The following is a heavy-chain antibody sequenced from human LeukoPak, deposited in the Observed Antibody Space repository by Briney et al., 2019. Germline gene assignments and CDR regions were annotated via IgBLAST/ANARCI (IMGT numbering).Heavy chain of an antibody. CDR3: AKGAVSLRFLEWLPTDYYYGMDV. CDR1: GFTFSSYA. V-gene: IGHV3-23*01. J-gene: IGHJ6*04. CDR2: ISGSGGST. Sequence: PGGSLRLSCAASGFTFSSYAMSWVRQAPGKGLEWVSAISGSGGSTYYADSVKGRFTISRDNSKNTLYLQMNSLRAEDTAVYYCAKGAVSLRFLEWLPTDYYYGMDVWGKGTTVTVSS. D-gene: IGHD3-3*01.